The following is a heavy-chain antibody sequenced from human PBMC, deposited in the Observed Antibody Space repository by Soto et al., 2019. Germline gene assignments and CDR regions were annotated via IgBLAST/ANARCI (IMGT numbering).Heavy chain of an antibody. CDR3: ARGGYFDSSNYLAY. CDR2: INPGNGNT. V-gene: IGHV1-3*01. Sequence: ASVKVACKASGYPFTSYGSNCVRHAPGRGLEWMGWINPGNGNTKYSQQFQGRVIIDRDTSASTAYMELSSLRSEDTAVYYCARGGYFDSSNYLAYWGLGTMVTVSS. CDR1: GYPFTSYG. J-gene: IGHJ4*02. D-gene: IGHD3-22*01.